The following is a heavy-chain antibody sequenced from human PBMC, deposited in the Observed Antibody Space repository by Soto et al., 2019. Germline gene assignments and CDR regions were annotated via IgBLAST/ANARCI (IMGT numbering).Heavy chain of an antibody. CDR3: TKGSWIQLLSFDY. D-gene: IGHD2-2*01. CDR1: GFTFSTFA. CDR2: IRGSGADT. V-gene: IGHV3-23*01. J-gene: IGHJ4*02. Sequence: GGSLRLSCAASGFTFSTFAMTWVRQAPGKGLQWVSSIRGSGADTYYADSVKGRFTISRDNSKNTLYLQMNSLRAEDTAVYYCTKGSWIQLLSFDYWGQGTLVTVSS.